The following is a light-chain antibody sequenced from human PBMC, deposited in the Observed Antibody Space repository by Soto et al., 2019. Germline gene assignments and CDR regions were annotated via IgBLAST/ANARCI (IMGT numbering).Light chain of an antibody. CDR2: EVS. CDR1: RSDVGGYNY. Sequence: QSALTQPPSASGSPGQSVTISCTGTRSDVGGYNYVSWYQQHPGKAPKLMIYEVSKRPSGVPDRFSGSKSGNTASLTVSGLQAEDEADYYCSSYAGSNTYLFGTGTKLTVL. CDR3: SSYAGSNTYL. V-gene: IGLV2-8*01. J-gene: IGLJ1*01.